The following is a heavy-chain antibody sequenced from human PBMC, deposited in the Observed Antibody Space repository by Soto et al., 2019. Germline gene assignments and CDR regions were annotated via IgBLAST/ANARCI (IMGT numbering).Heavy chain of an antibody. D-gene: IGHD3-22*01. CDR3: AKDTYDSSGRLLW. CDR2: ISYDGSNK. V-gene: IGHV3-30*18. CDR1: GFTFSSYG. Sequence: GGSLRLSCAASGFTFSSYGMHWVRQAPGKGLEWVAVISYDGSNKYYADSVKGRFTISRDNSKNTLYLQMNSLRAEDTAVYYCAKDTYDSSGRLLWWGQGTLVTVSS. J-gene: IGHJ4*02.